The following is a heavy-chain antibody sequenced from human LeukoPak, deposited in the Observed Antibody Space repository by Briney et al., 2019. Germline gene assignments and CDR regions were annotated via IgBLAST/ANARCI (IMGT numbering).Heavy chain of an antibody. V-gene: IGHV1-8*01. CDR2: MNPNSGNT. CDR1: GYTFNRYG. J-gene: IGHJ4*02. CDR3: ARGRKVRGVPYYFDY. D-gene: IGHD3-10*01. Sequence: GASVKVSCKASGYTFNRYGINWVRQATGQGLEWMGWMNPNSGNTGYAQKFQGRVTMTRNTSISTAYMELSSLRSEDTAVYYCARGRKVRGVPYYFDYWGQGTLVTVSS.